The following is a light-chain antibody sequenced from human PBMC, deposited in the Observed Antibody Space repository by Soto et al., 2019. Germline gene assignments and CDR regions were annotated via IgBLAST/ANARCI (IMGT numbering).Light chain of an antibody. V-gene: IGKV3-11*01. CDR3: QQRSNWPPF. CDR2: DAS. Sequence: EIVLTQSPATLSLSPGERATHSCRASQSVSSYLAWYQQKPGQAPRLLIYDASNRATGIPARFSGSGSGTDFTLTISSLEPEDFAVYYCQQRSNWPPFFGGGTKVDIK. CDR1: QSVSSY. J-gene: IGKJ4*01.